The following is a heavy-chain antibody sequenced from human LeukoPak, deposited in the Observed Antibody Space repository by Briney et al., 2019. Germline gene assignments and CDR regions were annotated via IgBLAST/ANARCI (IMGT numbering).Heavy chain of an antibody. V-gene: IGHV3-30*02. Sequence: GSLRLSCTASGFTFSSYGMHWVRQAPGKGLEWVAFIRYDGSNKYYADSVKGRFTISRDNSKITLYLHMNSLRAEDTAVYYCAKDRAAAGTFDYWGQGTLVTVSS. CDR1: GFTFSSYG. J-gene: IGHJ4*02. CDR2: IRYDGSNK. D-gene: IGHD6-13*01. CDR3: AKDRAAAGTFDY.